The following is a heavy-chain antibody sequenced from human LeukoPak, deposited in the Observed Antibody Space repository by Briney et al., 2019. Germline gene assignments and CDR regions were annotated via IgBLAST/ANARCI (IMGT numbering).Heavy chain of an antibody. D-gene: IGHD6-13*01. Sequence: ASVKVSCKASGYTFTSYDINWVRQATGQGLEWMGWMNPNSGNTGYAQKFQGRVTMTRNTSISTAYMELSSLRSEDTAVYYCARGFRRSSSWYGVRARTCYFDYWGQGTLVTVSS. CDR3: ARGFRRSSSWYGVRARTCYFDY. CDR1: GYTFTSYD. J-gene: IGHJ4*02. CDR2: MNPNSGNT. V-gene: IGHV1-8*01.